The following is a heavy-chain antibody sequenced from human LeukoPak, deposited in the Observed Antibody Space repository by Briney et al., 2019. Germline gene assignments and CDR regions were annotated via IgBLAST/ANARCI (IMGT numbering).Heavy chain of an antibody. J-gene: IGHJ3*02. CDR2: ISGSGGST. CDR1: GFTFSSYA. CDR3: AKVAGVVIVNDAFDI. V-gene: IGHV3-23*01. Sequence: GGSLRLSCAVSGFTFSSYAMSWVRQAPGKGLEWVSAISGSGGSTYYAGCVKGRFTISRDNSKNTLYLQMNSLRAEDTAVYYCAKVAGVVIVNDAFDIWGQGTMVTVSS. D-gene: IGHD3-3*01.